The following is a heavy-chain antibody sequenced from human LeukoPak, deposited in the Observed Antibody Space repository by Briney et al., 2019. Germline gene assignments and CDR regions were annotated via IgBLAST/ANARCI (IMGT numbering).Heavy chain of an antibody. CDR1: GYTFTSHD. J-gene: IGHJ4*02. CDR3: ARAASYGDHAFDY. CDR2: MNPNSGNT. D-gene: IGHD4-17*01. V-gene: IGHV1-8*01. Sequence: GASVKVSCKASGYTFTSHDINWVRQATGQGLEWMGWMNPNSGNTGYAQKFQGGVTMTRNTSISTAHMELSSLRSEDTAVYYCARAASYGDHAFDYWGQGTLVTVSS.